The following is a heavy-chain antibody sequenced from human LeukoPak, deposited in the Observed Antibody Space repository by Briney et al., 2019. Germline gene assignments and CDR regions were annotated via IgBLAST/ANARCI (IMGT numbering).Heavy chain of an antibody. J-gene: IGHJ3*02. D-gene: IGHD4-17*01. Sequence: PGGSLRLSCAASGLTFSSYAMSWVRQAPGKGLEWVSAISGSGGSTYYADSVKGRFTISRDNSKNTLYLQMNSLRAEDTVVYYCAKALTPTVTTVSWCAFDIWGQGTMVTVSS. CDR3: AKALTPTVTTVSWCAFDI. CDR2: ISGSGGST. CDR1: GLTFSSYA. V-gene: IGHV3-23*01.